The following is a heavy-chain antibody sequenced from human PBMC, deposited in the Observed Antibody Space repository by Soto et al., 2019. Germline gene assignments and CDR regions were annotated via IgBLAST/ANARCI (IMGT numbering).Heavy chain of an antibody. Sequence: QVQLQESGPGLVKPSETLSLTCTVSGGSVSSGSYYWSWIRQPPGKGLEWIGYIYYSGSTNYNPSLKRRVTISVDTSKNQFSLKLSSVTAADTAVYYCARDLRGGGFQHWGQGTLVTVSS. D-gene: IGHD3-10*01. CDR3: ARDLRGGGFQH. CDR2: IYYSGST. J-gene: IGHJ1*01. CDR1: GGSVSSGSYY. V-gene: IGHV4-61*01.